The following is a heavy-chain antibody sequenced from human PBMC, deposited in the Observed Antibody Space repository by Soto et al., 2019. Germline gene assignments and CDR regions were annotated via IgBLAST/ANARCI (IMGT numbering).Heavy chain of an antibody. D-gene: IGHD3-22*01. CDR2: IYHSGST. V-gene: IGHV4-4*02. J-gene: IGHJ4*02. CDR1: GGSISSSNW. CDR3: ARGTPTDYYDSSGYYYYFDY. Sequence: PSETLSLTCAVSGGSISSSNWWSWVRQPPGKGLEWIGEIYHSGSTNYNPSLKSRVTISVDKSKNQFSLKLSSVTAADTAVYYCARGTPTDYYDSSGYYYYFDYWGQGTLVTVS.